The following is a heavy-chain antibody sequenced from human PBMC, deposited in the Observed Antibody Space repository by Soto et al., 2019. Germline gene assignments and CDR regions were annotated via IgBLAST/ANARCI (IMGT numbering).Heavy chain of an antibody. CDR2: IFDRGST. Sequence: QVQLQESGPGLVKPSQTLSLTCTVSGDSISSGSYHWSWIRQLPGKGLEYIGYIFDRGSTYYNPSLKSRVATSVDTSKNQFSLRLNSVTAADTAVYYCARGTGGYRFVPWGQGTLVTVSS. D-gene: IGHD5-18*01. V-gene: IGHV4-31*03. J-gene: IGHJ5*02. CDR1: GDSISSGSYH. CDR3: ARGTGGYRFVP.